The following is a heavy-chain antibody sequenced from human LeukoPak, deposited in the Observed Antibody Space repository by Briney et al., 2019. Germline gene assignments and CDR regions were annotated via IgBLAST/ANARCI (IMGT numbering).Heavy chain of an antibody. CDR2: IYSGGTT. J-gene: IGHJ4*02. Sequence: GGSLRLSCAASGFTVSSNYMSWVRQAPGKGLEWVSVIYSGGTTYYADSVKGRFTVSRDSSKNTLYLQMNSLRAEDTAVYYCASGGRYSGSYSVVDYWGQGTLVTVSS. V-gene: IGHV3-53*01. CDR1: GFTVSSNY. D-gene: IGHD1-26*01. CDR3: ASGGRYSGSYSVVDY.